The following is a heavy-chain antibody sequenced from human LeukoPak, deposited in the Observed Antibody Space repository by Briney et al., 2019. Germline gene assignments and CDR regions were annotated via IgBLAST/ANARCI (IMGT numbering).Heavy chain of an antibody. J-gene: IGHJ3*02. V-gene: IGHV4-59*01. CDR1: GGSISSYY. Sequence: SETLSLTCTVSGGSISSYYLSWIRQPPAKGLEWIGYIYYSGSTNYSPSLKSRVTISVDTSKNQFSLKLSSVTAADTAVYYCASWESRGAFDIWGQGTMVTVSS. D-gene: IGHD3-16*01. CDR2: IYYSGST. CDR3: ASWESRGAFDI.